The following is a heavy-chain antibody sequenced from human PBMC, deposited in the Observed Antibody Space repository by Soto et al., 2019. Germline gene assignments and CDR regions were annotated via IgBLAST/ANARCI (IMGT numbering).Heavy chain of an antibody. J-gene: IGHJ5*02. CDR3: ARHTSFGGVINWFDP. CDR1: GGSFSSYY. CDR2: IYYSGST. Sequence: SETLSLTCAVYGGSFSSYYWSWIRQPPGKGLEWIGYIYYSGSTNYNPSLKSRVTISVDTSKNQFSLKLSSVTAADTAVYYCARHTSFGGVINWFDPRGQGTLVTVSS. V-gene: IGHV4-59*08. D-gene: IGHD3-16*01.